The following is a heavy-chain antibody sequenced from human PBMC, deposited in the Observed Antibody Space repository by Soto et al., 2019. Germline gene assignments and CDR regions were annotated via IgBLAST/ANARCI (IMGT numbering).Heavy chain of an antibody. Sequence: QVQLQESGPGLVKSSETLSLICFVSGEALGSGQSYWKWIRQAPGKGLEGIGQTFVTGDTKYSASLKSSVTLSVDTSKSQLSLTLTSVTAADSATYFCARGRSDSAGSSFGRRMDVWGQGTTVTVSS. CDR2: TFVTGDT. V-gene: IGHV4-61*01. CDR3: ARGRSDSAGSSFGRRMDV. D-gene: IGHD3-10*01. CDR1: GEALGSGQSY. J-gene: IGHJ6*02.